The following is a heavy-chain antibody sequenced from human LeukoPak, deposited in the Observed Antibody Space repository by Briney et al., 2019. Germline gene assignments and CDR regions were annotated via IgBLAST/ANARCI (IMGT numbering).Heavy chain of an antibody. Sequence: GGSLRLSCAASGFTLSSYAMTWVRQAPGKGLEWVSDIGDSGATTYYADSVKGRFTISRDNSKNTLYLQMSSLRAEDTAVYYCAKAYTVATMPLGYWGQGTLVTVSS. J-gene: IGHJ4*02. CDR2: IGDSGATT. CDR1: GFTLSSYA. V-gene: IGHV3-23*01. D-gene: IGHD5-12*01. CDR3: AKAYTVATMPLGY.